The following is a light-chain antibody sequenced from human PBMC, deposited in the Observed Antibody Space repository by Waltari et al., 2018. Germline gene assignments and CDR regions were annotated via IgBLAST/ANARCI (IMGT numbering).Light chain of an antibody. Sequence: TVLTQSPATLSLSPGDGATLSCRASQVVSAGLPLVWYQQKGGQAPRLLIFGPSSRATGIPNRFSGSGAGTDFSLTISKVEPDDYAVYYCQLYGTSWITFGQGTRLEI. CDR2: GPS. V-gene: IGKV3-20*01. CDR1: QVVSAGLP. J-gene: IGKJ5*01. CDR3: QLYGTSWIT.